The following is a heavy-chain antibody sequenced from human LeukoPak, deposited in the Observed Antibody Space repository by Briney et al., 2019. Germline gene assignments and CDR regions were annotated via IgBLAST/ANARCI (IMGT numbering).Heavy chain of an antibody. CDR2: IKQDGSEK. CDR1: GFTFSSYW. Sequence: PGGSLRLSCAASGFTFSSYWMSWVRQAPGKGLEWVAHIKQDGSEKYYVDSVKGRFTISRDNAKNSLYLQMNSLRAEDTAVYYCARDFPSMVRGVNFDYWGQGTLVTVSS. CDR3: ARDFPSMVRGVNFDY. V-gene: IGHV3-7*01. J-gene: IGHJ4*02. D-gene: IGHD3-10*01.